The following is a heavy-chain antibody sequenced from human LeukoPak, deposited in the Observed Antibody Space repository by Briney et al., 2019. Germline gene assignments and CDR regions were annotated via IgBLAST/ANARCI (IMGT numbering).Heavy chain of an antibody. CDR2: IIPIFGIA. V-gene: IGHV1-69*04. CDR1: GGTFSSYA. D-gene: IGHD3-22*01. J-gene: IGHJ4*02. Sequence: ASVKVSCKASGGTFSSYAISWVRQAPGPGLEWMGRIIPIFGIANYAQKFQGRVTITADKSTSTAYMELSSLRSEDTAVYYCARSYYYDSSGYYTYYFDYWGQGTLVTVSS. CDR3: ARSYYYDSSGYYTYYFDY.